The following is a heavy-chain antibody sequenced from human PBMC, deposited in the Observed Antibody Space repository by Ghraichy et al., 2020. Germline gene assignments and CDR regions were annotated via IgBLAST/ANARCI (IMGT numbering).Heavy chain of an antibody. V-gene: IGHV4-59*11. CDR1: GGSISSHY. CDR3: VAGGGLLPDY. CDR2: VHNSGTT. D-gene: IGHD4-23*01. J-gene: IGHJ4*02. Sequence: SETLSLTCTVSGGSISSHYWNWIRQRPGKGLEWIGYVHNSGTTKYNPSLQSRVTISEDTSKNQFYLKMTSVTAADTAVYYCVAGGGLLPDYWGQRILVTVSS.